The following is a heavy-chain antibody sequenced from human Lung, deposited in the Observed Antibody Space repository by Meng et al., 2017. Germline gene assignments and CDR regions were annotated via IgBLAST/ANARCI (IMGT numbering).Heavy chain of an antibody. CDR1: GVTFSSYR. J-gene: IGHJ4*02. V-gene: IGHV3-21*01. CDR3: ARGRVVVAATPSDY. D-gene: IGHD2-15*01. Sequence: EVQLVESGGGLVKPGGSLRLSCAASGVTFSSYRMNWVRQAPGKGLEWVSSISSSSTYADSVKGRFTISRDNAKNSLYLQMNSLRAEDTAVYYCARGRVVVAATPSDYWGQGTLVTVSS. CDR2: ISSSST.